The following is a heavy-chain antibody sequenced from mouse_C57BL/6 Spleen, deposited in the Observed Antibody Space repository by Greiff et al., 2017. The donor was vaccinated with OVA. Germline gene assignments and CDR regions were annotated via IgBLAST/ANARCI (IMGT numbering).Heavy chain of an antibody. V-gene: IGHV1-61*01. CDR3: ARRATWYFDY. D-gene: IGHD6-1*01. CDR1: GYTFTSYW. J-gene: IGHJ2*01. CDR2: IYPSDSET. Sequence: QVQLQQPGAELVRPGSSVKLSCTASGYTFTSYWMDWVKQRPGQGLEWIGNIYPSDSETHYNQKFKDKATLTVDKSSSTAFMQLSSLSSEDSAVYYCARRATWYFDYWGQGTTLTVSS.